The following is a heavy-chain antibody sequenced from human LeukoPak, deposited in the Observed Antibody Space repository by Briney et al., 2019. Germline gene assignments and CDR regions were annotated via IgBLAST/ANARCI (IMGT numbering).Heavy chain of an antibody. CDR1: GYTFTSYG. V-gene: IGHV1-18*01. D-gene: IGHD5-24*01. Sequence: GASVKVSCKASGYTFTSYGISWVRQAPGQGLEWMGWISAYNGNTNYAQKFQGGVTLTRDMSTSTDYLELSSLRSEDTAVYYCARDNSVRDEAWWFNPWGQGTLVTVSS. CDR2: ISAYNGNT. CDR3: ARDNSVRDEAWWFNP. J-gene: IGHJ5*02.